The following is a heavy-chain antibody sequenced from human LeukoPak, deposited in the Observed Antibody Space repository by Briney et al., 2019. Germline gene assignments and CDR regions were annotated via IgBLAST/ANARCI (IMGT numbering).Heavy chain of an antibody. CDR1: GFTFSDYY. CDR2: ISSSGSTI. D-gene: IGHD6-13*01. CDR3: ARAIWGAAAGTDYYYMDV. Sequence: PGGSLRLSCAASGFTFSDYYMSWIRQAPGKGLEWVSYISSSGSTIYYADSVKGRFTISRDNAKNSLYLQMNSLRAEDTAVYYCARAIWGAAAGTDYYYMDVWGKGTTVTVSS. V-gene: IGHV3-11*04. J-gene: IGHJ6*03.